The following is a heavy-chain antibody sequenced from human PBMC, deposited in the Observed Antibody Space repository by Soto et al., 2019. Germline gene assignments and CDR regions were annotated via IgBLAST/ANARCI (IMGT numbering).Heavy chain of an antibody. J-gene: IGHJ4*02. V-gene: IGHV1-46*01. Sequence: ASVKVSCKASGYTFTSYYMHWVRQAPGQGLEWMGIINPSGGSTSYAQKFQGRVTMTRDTPTSTVYMELSSLRSEDTAVYYCARDPGLRYFDWLSSYYFDYWGQGTLVTVSS. D-gene: IGHD3-9*01. CDR3: ARDPGLRYFDWLSSYYFDY. CDR2: INPSGGST. CDR1: GYTFTSYY.